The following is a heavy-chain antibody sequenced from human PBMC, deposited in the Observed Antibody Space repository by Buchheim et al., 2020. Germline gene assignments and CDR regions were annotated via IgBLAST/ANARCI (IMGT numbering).Heavy chain of an antibody. Sequence: EVQLVESGGGLVKPGGSLRLSCAASGFTFSSYSMNWVRQAPGKGLEWVSSISSSSSYIYYADSVKGRFTISRDNAKNSLYLQMNSLRAEDTAVYYCASFMGIAAAGTEIDYWGQGTL. CDR1: GFTFSSYS. CDR2: ISSSSSYI. V-gene: IGHV3-21*01. CDR3: ASFMGIAAAGTEIDY. D-gene: IGHD6-13*01. J-gene: IGHJ4*02.